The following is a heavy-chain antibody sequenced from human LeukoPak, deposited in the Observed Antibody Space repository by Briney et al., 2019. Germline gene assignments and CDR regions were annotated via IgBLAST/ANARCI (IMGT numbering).Heavy chain of an antibody. CDR2: IYSGGST. V-gene: IGHV3-53*01. J-gene: IGHJ3*02. D-gene: IGHD3-22*01. CDR1: GFTVSSNY. Sequence: GGSLRLSCAASGFTVSSNYMSWVRQAPGQGLEWVSVIYSGGSTYYADSVKGRFTISRDNSKNTLYLQMNSLRAEDTAVYYCASAISGGYYYDSSGYSIDAFDIWGQGTMVTVSS. CDR3: ASAISGGYYYDSSGYSIDAFDI.